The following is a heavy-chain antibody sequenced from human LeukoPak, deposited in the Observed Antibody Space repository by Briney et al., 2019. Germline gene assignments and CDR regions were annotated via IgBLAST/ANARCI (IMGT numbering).Heavy chain of an antibody. CDR1: GGSFSGYY. D-gene: IGHD3-22*01. J-gene: IGHJ4*02. V-gene: IGHV4-34*01. Sequence: SETLPLTCAVYGGSFSGYYWSWIRQPPGKGLEWIGEINHSGSTNYNPSLKSRVTISVDTSKNQFSLKLSSVTAADTAVYYCARWVYYDSSGYYYRPFDYWGQGTLVTVSS. CDR3: ARWVYYDSSGYYYRPFDY. CDR2: INHSGST.